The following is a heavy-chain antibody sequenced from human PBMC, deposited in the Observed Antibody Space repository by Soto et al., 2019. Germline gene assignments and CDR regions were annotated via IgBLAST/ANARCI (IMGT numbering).Heavy chain of an antibody. D-gene: IGHD6-13*01. CDR3: ARKLVIAAAGTGRPRRFFDY. CDR2: IYHSGST. J-gene: IGHJ4*02. CDR1: SGSISSSNW. V-gene: IGHV4-4*02. Sequence: SETLSLTCAVSSGSISSSNWWSWVRQPPGKGLEWIGEIYHSGSTNYNPSLKSRVTISVDKSKNQFSLKLSSVTAADTAVYYCARKLVIAAAGTGRPRRFFDYWGQGTLVTVSS.